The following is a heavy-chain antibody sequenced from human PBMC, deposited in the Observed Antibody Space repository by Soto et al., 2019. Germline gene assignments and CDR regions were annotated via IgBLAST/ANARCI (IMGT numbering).Heavy chain of an antibody. Sequence: PGGSLRLSCAASGFTFNNYAMAWVRQAPGKGLDWVSAITGSGDTTDYADSVKGRFIISRDNSGDTLYLQMNSLRAEDTAVYFCARLFDSGNYYNSAQEYWGQGTLVTVSS. CDR3: ARLFDSGNYYNSAQEY. CDR1: GFTFNNYA. CDR2: ITGSGDTT. J-gene: IGHJ4*02. D-gene: IGHD3-10*01. V-gene: IGHV3-23*01.